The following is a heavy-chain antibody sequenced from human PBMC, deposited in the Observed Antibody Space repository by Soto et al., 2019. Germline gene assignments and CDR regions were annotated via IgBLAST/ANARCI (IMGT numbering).Heavy chain of an antibody. CDR2: IWYDGSNK. J-gene: IGHJ4*02. D-gene: IGHD3-22*01. V-gene: IGHV3-33*01. CDR1: GFTFSSYG. Sequence: PGGSLRLSCAASGFTFSSYGMHWVGQAPGKGLEWVAVIWYDGSNKYYADSVKGRFTISRDNSKNTLYLQMNSLRAEDTAVYYCARDYDSSGYPRYYFDYWGQGT. CDR3: ARDYDSSGYPRYYFDY.